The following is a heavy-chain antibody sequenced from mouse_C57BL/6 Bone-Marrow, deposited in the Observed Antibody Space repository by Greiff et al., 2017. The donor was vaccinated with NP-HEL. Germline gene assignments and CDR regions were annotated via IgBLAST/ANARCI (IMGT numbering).Heavy chain of an antibody. CDR3: ARWGYYGSRDAMDY. D-gene: IGHD1-1*01. CDR1: GYTFTSYG. J-gene: IGHJ4*01. CDR2: IYPRSGNT. V-gene: IGHV1-81*01. Sequence: QVQLQQPGAELVMPGASVKLSCKASGYTFTSYGISWVKQRTGQGLEWIGEIYPRSGNTYYNEKFKGKATLTADKSSSTAYMELRSLTSEDSAVYFCARWGYYGSRDAMDYWGQGTSVTVSS.